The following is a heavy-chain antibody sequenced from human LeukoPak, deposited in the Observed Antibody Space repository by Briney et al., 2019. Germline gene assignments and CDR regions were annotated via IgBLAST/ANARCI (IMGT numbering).Heavy chain of an antibody. V-gene: IGHV4-59*12. J-gene: IGHJ4*02. CDR3: ARVVIDSSSSGWIDY. D-gene: IGHD6-6*01. CDR1: GGSISSYY. Sequence: PSETLSLTCTVSGGSISSYYWSWIRQPPGKGLEWIGYIYYSGSTNYNPSLKSRVTMSVDTSKNQFSLKLSSVTAADTAVYYCARVVIDSSSSGWIDYWGQGTLVTVSS. CDR2: IYYSGST.